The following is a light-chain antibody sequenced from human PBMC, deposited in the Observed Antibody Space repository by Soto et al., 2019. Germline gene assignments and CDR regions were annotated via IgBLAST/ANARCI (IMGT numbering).Light chain of an antibody. CDR1: QSLLHGDGKTY. Sequence: DVVMTQTPLSLSVTPGQPASISCKSSQSLLHGDGKTYLYWYLQRPGQPPQLLIYEVSNRFSGGXDXXSGRGSGTDFTLKISRVEAEEVGVYYCMQSIQLPLTFGGGTKVDIK. V-gene: IGKV2D-29*01. J-gene: IGKJ4*01. CDR3: MQSIQLPLT. CDR2: EVS.